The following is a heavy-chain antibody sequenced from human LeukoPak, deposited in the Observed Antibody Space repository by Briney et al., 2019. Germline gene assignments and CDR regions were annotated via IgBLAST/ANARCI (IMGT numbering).Heavy chain of an antibody. J-gene: IGHJ4*02. CDR1: GFTFSSYG. CDR3: AKVTYYYDSSGYLNFDY. Sequence: GGTLRLSCAASGFTFSSYGMHWVRQAPGKGLEWVAVISYDGSNKYYADSVKGRFTISRDNSKNTLYLQMNSLRAEDTAVYYCAKVTYYYDSSGYLNFDYWGQETLVTVSS. D-gene: IGHD3-22*01. V-gene: IGHV3-30*18. CDR2: ISYDGSNK.